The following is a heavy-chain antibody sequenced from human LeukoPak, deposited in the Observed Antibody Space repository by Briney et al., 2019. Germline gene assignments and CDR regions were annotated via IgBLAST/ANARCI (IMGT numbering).Heavy chain of an antibody. CDR3: ARYRERYYYYMDV. J-gene: IGHJ6*03. V-gene: IGHV3-11*04. Sequence: GGSLRLSCAASGFTFSDYYMSWIRQAPGKGLEWVSYISSSGSNIYYADSVKGRCTISRDNAKNSLYLQMNSLRAEDTAVYYCARYRERYYYYMDVWGKGTTVTVS. D-gene: IGHD3-16*02. CDR2: ISSSGSNI. CDR1: GFTFSDYY.